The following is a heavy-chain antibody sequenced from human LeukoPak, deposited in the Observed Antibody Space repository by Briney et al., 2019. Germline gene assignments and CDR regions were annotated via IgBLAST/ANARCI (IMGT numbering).Heavy chain of an antibody. CDR2: IYYSGST. CDR1: GGSISSYY. Sequence: SETLSLTCTVSGGSISSYYWSWIRQPPGKGLEWIGYIYYSGSTNYNPSLKSRVTISVDTSKNQFPLKLSSVTAADTAVYYCASSYHDFWSGPGKYYYYYYMDVWGKGTTVTVSS. D-gene: IGHD3-3*01. J-gene: IGHJ6*03. V-gene: IGHV4-59*01. CDR3: ASSYHDFWSGPGKYYYYYYMDV.